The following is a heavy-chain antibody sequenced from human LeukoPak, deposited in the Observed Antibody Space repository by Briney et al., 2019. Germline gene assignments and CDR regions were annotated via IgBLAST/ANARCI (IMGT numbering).Heavy chain of an antibody. CDR3: AKDRTRFLGGYSMDV. J-gene: IGHJ6*02. Sequence: GGSLRLSCAASGFTFDDYAMHWVRQAPGKGLEWVSLISGDGGSTNYADSVKGRFTISRDNSKNSLYLQMNSLRTEDTALYYCAKDRTRFLGGYSMDVWGQGTTVTVSS. CDR1: GFTFDDYA. D-gene: IGHD3-3*01. V-gene: IGHV3-43*02. CDR2: ISGDGGST.